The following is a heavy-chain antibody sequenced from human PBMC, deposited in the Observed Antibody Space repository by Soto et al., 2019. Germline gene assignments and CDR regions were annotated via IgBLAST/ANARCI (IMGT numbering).Heavy chain of an antibody. J-gene: IGHJ4*02. CDR3: ARVPTP. CDR1: GGSISSGGYS. CDR2: IYHSGST. V-gene: IGHV4-30-2*01. D-gene: IGHD2-2*01. Sequence: PSETLSLTCAVSGGSISSGGYSWSWIRQPPGKGLEWIGYIYHSGSTYYNSSLNSRVTISVDRSKNQLFLKLSSVTAADTAVYYCARVPTPWGQGTLVTVSS.